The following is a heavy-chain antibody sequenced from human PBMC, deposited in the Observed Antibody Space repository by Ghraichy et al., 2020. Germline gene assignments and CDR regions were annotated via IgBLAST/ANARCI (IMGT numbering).Heavy chain of an antibody. CDR3: AKEQGSYLDYFDY. V-gene: IGHV3-23*01. Sequence: GSLRLSCAASGFTFSSYAMSWVRQAPGKGLEWVSALSGSGGSTYYADSVKGRFTISRDNSKNTLYLKMNSLRAEDPAVYYCAKEQGSYLDYFDYWGQGTLVTVSS. J-gene: IGHJ4*02. D-gene: IGHD3-16*02. CDR1: GFTFSSYA. CDR2: LSGSGGST.